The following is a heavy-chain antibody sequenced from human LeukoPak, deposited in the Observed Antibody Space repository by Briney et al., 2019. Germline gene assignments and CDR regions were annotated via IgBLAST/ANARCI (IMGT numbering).Heavy chain of an antibody. V-gene: IGHV1-69*06. J-gene: IGHJ4*02. CDR1: GGTFSSYA. CDR2: IIPIFGTA. Sequence: SVKVSCKASGGTFSSYATSWVRQAPGQGLEWMGGIIPIFGTANYAQKFQGRVTITADKSTSTAYMELSSLRSEDTAVYYCARSIAVAGDPFFDYWGQGTLVTVSS. CDR3: ARSIAVAGDPFFDY. D-gene: IGHD6-19*01.